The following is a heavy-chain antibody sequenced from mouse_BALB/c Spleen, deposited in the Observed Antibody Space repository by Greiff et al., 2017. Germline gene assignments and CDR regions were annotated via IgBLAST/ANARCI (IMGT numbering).Heavy chain of an antibody. Sequence: QVQLQQSGAELVRPGVSVKISCKGSGYTFTDYAMHWVKQSHAKGLEWIGVISTYYGDASYNQKFKGKATMTVDKSSSTAYMELARLTSEDSAIYYCARSEWGTFDYWGQGTTLTVSS. CDR1: GYTFTDYA. V-gene: IGHV1S137*01. J-gene: IGHJ2*01. CDR2: ISTYYGDA. D-gene: IGHD1-3*01. CDR3: ARSEWGTFDY.